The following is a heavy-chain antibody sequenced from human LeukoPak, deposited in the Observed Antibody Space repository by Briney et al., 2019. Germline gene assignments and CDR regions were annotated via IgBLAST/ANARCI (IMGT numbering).Heavy chain of an antibody. CDR3: ARLYSGTRPPDY. D-gene: IGHD6-6*01. CDR2: IYYRGNT. J-gene: IGHJ4*02. Sequence: SETLSLTCAVYNGSFSGYYWSWIRQPPGKGLEWIGSIYYRGNTYYNPSLKSRVTISVDTSNNQFSLKLSSVTAADTAVYYCARLYSGTRPPDYWGQGTLVTVSS. V-gene: IGHV4-34*01. CDR1: NGSFSGYY.